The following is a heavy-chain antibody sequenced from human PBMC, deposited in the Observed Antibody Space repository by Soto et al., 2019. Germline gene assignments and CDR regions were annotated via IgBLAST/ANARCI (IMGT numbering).Heavy chain of an antibody. CDR3: AAQYYYDSSGYYDAFDI. V-gene: IGHV3-30*03. D-gene: IGHD3-22*01. CDR2: ISYDGSNK. J-gene: IGHJ3*02. Sequence: PGGSLRLSCAASGFTFSSYGMHWVRQAPGKGLEWVAVISYDGSNKYYADSVKGRFTISRDNSKNTLYLQMNSLRAEDTAVYYWAAQYYYDSSGYYDAFDIWGQGTMVTVSS. CDR1: GFTFSSYG.